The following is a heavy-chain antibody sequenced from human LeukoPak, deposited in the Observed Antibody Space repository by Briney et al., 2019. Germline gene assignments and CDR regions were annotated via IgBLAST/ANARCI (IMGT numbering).Heavy chain of an antibody. D-gene: IGHD4-11*01. J-gene: IGHJ5*02. V-gene: IGHV1-18*01. CDR2: ISAYNGNT. Sequence: ASVKVSCKASGYTFSSSGISWVRQAPGQGLEWVGWISAYNGNTDYAQKFQGRVTMTTDRPTSTGYMELRSLRSDDTAVYYCARQRDSNWFDPWGQGTLVTVSS. CDR1: GYTFSSSG. CDR3: ARQRDSNWFDP.